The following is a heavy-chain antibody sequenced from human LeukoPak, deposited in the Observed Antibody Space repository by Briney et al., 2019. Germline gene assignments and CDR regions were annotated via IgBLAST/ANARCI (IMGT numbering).Heavy chain of an antibody. CDR3: ARSWRFYFDF. J-gene: IGHJ4*02. CDR1: GFPFSSYE. V-gene: IGHV3-48*03. CDR2: ISGTGSTI. D-gene: IGHD3-3*01. Sequence: GGSLRLFCAASGFPFSSYEMNWVRQAPGKGLEWISCISGTGSTIYYADSVKGRFTISRDNAKNSLYLQMSSLRAEDTAVYYCARSWRFYFDFWGQGTLVTVSS.